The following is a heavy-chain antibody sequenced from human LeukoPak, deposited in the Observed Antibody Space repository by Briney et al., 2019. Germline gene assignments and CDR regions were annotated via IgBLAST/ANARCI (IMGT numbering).Heavy chain of an antibody. CDR1: GFTFSSYA. CDR2: ISGSGGST. CDR3: AKDYYGSGRRYYFDY. Sequence: GGSLRLSCAASGFTFSSYAMSWVRQAPGKGLEWVSAISGSGGSTYYADFVKGRFTISRDNSKNTLYLQMNSLRAEDTAVYYCAKDYYGSGRRYYFDYWGQGTLVTVSS. D-gene: IGHD3-10*01. V-gene: IGHV3-23*01. J-gene: IGHJ4*02.